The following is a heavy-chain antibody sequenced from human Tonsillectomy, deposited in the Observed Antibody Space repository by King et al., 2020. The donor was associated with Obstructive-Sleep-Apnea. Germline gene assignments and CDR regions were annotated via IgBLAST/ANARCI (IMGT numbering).Heavy chain of an antibody. J-gene: IGHJ4*02. CDR2: NYYSGST. CDR1: GGSISSSSYY. CDR3: ARVLRIGSSYFDY. V-gene: IGHV4-39*07. D-gene: IGHD2/OR15-2a*01. Sequence: QLQESGPGLVKPSETLSLTCTVSGGSISSSSYYWGWIRQPPGKGLEWIGSNYYSGSTYYNPSLNSRVTISVDTSKNQFSLKLSSVTAADTAVYYCARVLRIGSSYFDYWGQGTLVTVSS.